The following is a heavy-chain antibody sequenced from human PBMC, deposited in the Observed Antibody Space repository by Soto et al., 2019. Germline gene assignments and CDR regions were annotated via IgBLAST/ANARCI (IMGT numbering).Heavy chain of an antibody. J-gene: IGHJ3*02. CDR3: ARASRTIFGVVIGYDAFDI. D-gene: IGHD3-3*01. Sequence: EVQLVESGGGLVQPGGSLRLSCAASGFTFSSYDMHWVRQATGKGLEWVSAIGTAGDTYYPGSVKGRFTISRENAKNALYLQMNSLRAVETAGYYCARASRTIFGVVIGYDAFDIWGQGTMVTVSS. CDR2: IGTAGDT. CDR1: GFTFSSYD. V-gene: IGHV3-13*01.